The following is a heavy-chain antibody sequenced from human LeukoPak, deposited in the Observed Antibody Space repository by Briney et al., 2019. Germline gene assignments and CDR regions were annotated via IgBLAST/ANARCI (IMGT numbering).Heavy chain of an antibody. D-gene: IGHD5-18*01. CDR1: GFTFSSYA. Sequence: GGSLRLSCAASGFTFSSYAMHWVRQAPGKGLEWVAVISYDGSNKYYADSVKGRFTISRDNSKNTLYLQMNSLKAEDTAVYYCARDLDTIIDYWVQGTLVTVSS. CDR2: ISYDGSNK. V-gene: IGHV3-30-3*01. J-gene: IGHJ4*02. CDR3: ARDLDTIIDY.